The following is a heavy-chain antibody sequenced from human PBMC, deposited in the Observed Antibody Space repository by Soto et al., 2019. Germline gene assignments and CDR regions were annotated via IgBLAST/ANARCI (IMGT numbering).Heavy chain of an antibody. V-gene: IGHV4-61*08. CDR1: GGSISSGGYY. CDR3: ARSGWFGELYNYYYGMDV. J-gene: IGHJ6*02. D-gene: IGHD3-10*01. Sequence: SETLSLTCTVSGGSISSGGYYWSWIRQHPGKGLEWIGYIYYSGSTNYNPSLKSRVTISVDTSKNQFSLKLSSVTAVDTAVYYCARSGWFGELYNYYYGMDVWGQGTTVTVSS. CDR2: IYYSGST.